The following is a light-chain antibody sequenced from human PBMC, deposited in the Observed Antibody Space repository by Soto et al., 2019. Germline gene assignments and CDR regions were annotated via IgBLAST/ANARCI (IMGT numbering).Light chain of an antibody. CDR1: SSDVGSYNL. V-gene: IGLV2-23*02. Sequence: QSVLTQPASVSGSPGQLITISCTGTSSDVGSYNLVSWYQQHPGKAPKLMIYEVSKRPSGVSNRFSGSKSGNTASLTISGLQAEDEADYYCCSYAGSSTFVVFGGGTQLTVL. J-gene: IGLJ2*01. CDR2: EVS. CDR3: CSYAGSSTFVV.